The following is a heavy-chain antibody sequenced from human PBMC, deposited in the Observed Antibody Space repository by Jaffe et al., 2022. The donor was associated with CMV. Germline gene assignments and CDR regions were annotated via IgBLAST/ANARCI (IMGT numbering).Heavy chain of an antibody. CDR2: INPNSGGT. Sequence: QVQLVQSGAEVKKPGASVKVSCKASGYTFTGYYMHWVRQAPGQGLEWMGWINPNSGGTNYAQKFQGWVTMTRDTSISTAYMELSRLRSDDTAVYYCARGEYCTNGVCLSGSQNWFDPWGQGTLVTVSS. CDR3: ARGEYCTNGVCLSGSQNWFDP. J-gene: IGHJ5*02. V-gene: IGHV1-2*04. D-gene: IGHD2-8*01. CDR1: GYTFTGYY.